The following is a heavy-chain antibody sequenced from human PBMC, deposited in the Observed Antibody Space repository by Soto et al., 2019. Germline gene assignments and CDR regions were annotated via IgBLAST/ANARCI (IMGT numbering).Heavy chain of an antibody. CDR3: AKRISGWYFIDY. Sequence: EVQFLESGGGLVQPGGSLKLSCAASGFTFSNYAMTWVRQAPGKGPEWVSAITGSGSDTFYADSVKGRYTISRDNSKNTLYLQMNSLRAEDTAVYYSAKRISGWYFIDYWGQGTLVTVSS. CDR2: ITGSGSDT. D-gene: IGHD6-19*01. J-gene: IGHJ4*02. V-gene: IGHV3-23*01. CDR1: GFTFSNYA.